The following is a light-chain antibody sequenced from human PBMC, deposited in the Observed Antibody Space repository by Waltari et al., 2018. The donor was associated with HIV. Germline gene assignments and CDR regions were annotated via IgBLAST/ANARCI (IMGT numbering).Light chain of an antibody. CDR2: EGS. CDR1: GRDVWSYNL. CDR3: CSYAVSSTSVI. J-gene: IGLJ2*01. Sequence: QSALTHPASVSGSPGPSITTSCTGTGRDVWSYNLVSWYQQYPGKAPKLIIYEGSKRPSWISNRFSGSQSGNTASLTISGLQAEDEADYYCCSYAVSSTSVIFGGGTKLTVL. V-gene: IGLV2-23*01.